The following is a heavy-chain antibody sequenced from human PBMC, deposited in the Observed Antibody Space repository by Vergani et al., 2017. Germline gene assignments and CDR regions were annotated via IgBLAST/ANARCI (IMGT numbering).Heavy chain of an antibody. J-gene: IGHJ4*02. CDR3: AKQYFVSGNYLFDY. CDR1: GFTFSACP. Sequence: EVQLLQSGGGVIQPGGSVRLSCAASGFTFSACPMTWVRQAPGKGLEWVSAISGSGGSTYYADSVKGQFTISRDNSKNTLFLQMNNLRTEDTAIYYCAKQYFVSGNYLFDYWGQGTLVTVSS. V-gene: IGHV3-23*01. CDR2: ISGSGGST. D-gene: IGHD3-10*01.